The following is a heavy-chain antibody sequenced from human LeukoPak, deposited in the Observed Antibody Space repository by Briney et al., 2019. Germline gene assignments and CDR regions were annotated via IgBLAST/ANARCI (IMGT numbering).Heavy chain of an antibody. CDR1: GGTFSSYA. CDR3: ASRSSGWSYYYYGMDV. Sequence: GSSVKVSCKASGGTFSSYAISWVRQAPGQGLEWMGRIIPILGIANYAQKFQGRVTITADKSMSTAYMELSSLRSEDTAVYYCASRSSGWSYYYYGMDVWGQGTTVTVSS. CDR2: IIPILGIA. J-gene: IGHJ6*02. V-gene: IGHV1-69*04. D-gene: IGHD6-19*01.